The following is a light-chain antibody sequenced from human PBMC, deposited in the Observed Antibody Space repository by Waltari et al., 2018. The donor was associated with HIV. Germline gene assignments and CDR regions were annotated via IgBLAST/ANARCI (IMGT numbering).Light chain of an antibody. CDR2: GTS. J-gene: IGKJ2*01. CDR3: QYYDASPPTYS. V-gene: IGKV3-20*01. CDR1: QTLSSRS. Sequence: EIVLTQSPGTLSLSPGQGDNLSCRDSQTLSSRSLNWYQQKPGQAPRPLIYGTSDRATGVPDRFSGSGSGTDFSVTISRLEPEDFAVYFCQYYDASPPTYSFGQGTKVEIK.